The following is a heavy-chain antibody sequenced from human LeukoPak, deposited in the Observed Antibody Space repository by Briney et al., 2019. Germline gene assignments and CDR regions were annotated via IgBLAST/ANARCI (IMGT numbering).Heavy chain of an antibody. Sequence: PSETLSLTCPVPGGSLSSYYWSWIRQPPGKGLEWIGYIYYSGSTNYNPSLQSRVTISVDTSKNQFSLKLSSVTAADTAVYYCAREYYGSGSYYGVYNWFDPWGQGTLVTVSS. D-gene: IGHD3-10*01. CDR1: GGSLSSYY. CDR3: AREYYGSGSYYGVYNWFDP. CDR2: IYYSGST. V-gene: IGHV4-59*01. J-gene: IGHJ5*02.